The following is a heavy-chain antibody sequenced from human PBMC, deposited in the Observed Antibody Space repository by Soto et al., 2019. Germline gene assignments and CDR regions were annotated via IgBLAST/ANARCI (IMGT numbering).Heavy chain of an antibody. CDR3: ARAPTELRYFDWLHFDY. D-gene: IGHD3-9*01. CDR2: IKQDGSEK. CDR1: GFTFSSYW. J-gene: IGHJ4*02. V-gene: IGHV3-7*01. Sequence: GGSLRLSCAASGFTFSSYWMSWVRQAPGKGLEWVANIKQDGSEKYYVDSVKGRFTISRDNAKNSLYLQMNSLRAEDTAVYYCARAPTELRYFDWLHFDYWGQGTLVTVSS.